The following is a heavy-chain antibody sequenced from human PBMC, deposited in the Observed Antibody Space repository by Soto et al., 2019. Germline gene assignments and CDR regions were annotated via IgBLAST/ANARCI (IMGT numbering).Heavy chain of an antibody. CDR1: GGSLSSSSYY. CDR3: ARLGPRGKNWFDP. CDR2: IYYSGST. D-gene: IGHD1-26*01. J-gene: IGHJ5*02. V-gene: IGHV4-39*01. Sequence: SETLSLTCTVSGGSLSSSSYYWGWIRQPPGKGLEWIGSIYYSGSTYYNPSLKSRVTISVDTSKNQFSLKLSSVTAADTAVYYCARLGPRGKNWFDPWGQGTLVTVSS.